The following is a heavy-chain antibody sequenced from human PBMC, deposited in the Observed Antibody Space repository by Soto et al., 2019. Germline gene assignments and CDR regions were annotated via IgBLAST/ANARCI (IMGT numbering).Heavy chain of an antibody. Sequence: EVQLVESGGGLVKPGGSLRLSCAASGFTFSSYSMNWVRQAPGKGLEWVSSISSSSSYIYYADSVKGRFTISRDNAKNSLYLQMNSLRAEDTAVYYCARDWDYYDSSGWYYYYYGMDVWGQGTTVTVSS. CDR1: GFTFSSYS. CDR2: ISSSSSYI. D-gene: IGHD3-22*01. CDR3: ARDWDYYDSSGWYYYYYGMDV. V-gene: IGHV3-21*01. J-gene: IGHJ6*02.